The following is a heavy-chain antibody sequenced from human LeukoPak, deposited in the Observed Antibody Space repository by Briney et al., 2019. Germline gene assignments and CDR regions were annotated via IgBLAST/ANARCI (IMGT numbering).Heavy chain of an antibody. D-gene: IGHD3-10*01. V-gene: IGHV3-30*18. CDR2: ISYDGSNK. Sequence: TGGSLRLSCAASGFTFSSYGMHWVRQAPGKGLEWVAVISYDGSNKYYADSVNGRFTISRDNSKSTLYLQLNSLRVEDTAVYYCAKDRHFYGAGTYYNLDYWGQGTLVTVSS. CDR1: GFTFSSYG. CDR3: AKDRHFYGAGTYYNLDY. J-gene: IGHJ4*02.